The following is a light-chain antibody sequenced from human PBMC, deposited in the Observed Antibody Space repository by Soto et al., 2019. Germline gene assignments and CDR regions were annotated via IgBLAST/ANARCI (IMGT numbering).Light chain of an antibody. Sequence: DIQMTQSPSTLSASVGDRVTITCRASQSISSSLAWYQQKPGKAPKLLIYKASSLESGVPSRFSGSGSGTDFTLTISCLQSEDFATYYCQQYNSYSLTFGGGTKVDIK. CDR3: QQYNSYSLT. CDR1: QSISSS. J-gene: IGKJ4*01. V-gene: IGKV1-5*03. CDR2: KAS.